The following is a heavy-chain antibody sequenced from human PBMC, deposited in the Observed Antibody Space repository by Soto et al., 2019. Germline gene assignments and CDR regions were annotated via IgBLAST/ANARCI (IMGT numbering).Heavy chain of an antibody. J-gene: IGHJ4*02. D-gene: IGHD3-22*01. V-gene: IGHV4-31*03. CDR2: IYYSGST. Sequence: SETLSLTCTVSGGSISSGGYYWSWIRQHPGKGLEWIGYIYYSGSTYYNPSLKSRVTISVDTSKNQFSLKLSSVTAADTAVYYCAGTYYYDSSGYYYVGYWGQGTLVTVSS. CDR1: GGSISSGGYY. CDR3: AGTYYYDSSGYYYVGY.